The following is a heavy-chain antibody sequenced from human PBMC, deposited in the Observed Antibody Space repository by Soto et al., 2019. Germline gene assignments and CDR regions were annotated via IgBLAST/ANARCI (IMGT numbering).Heavy chain of an antibody. J-gene: IGHJ6*02. Sequence: ASETLSLTCAVYGGSISSNKGWSWVSRPPGKGLEWIGEIYHSGSTNYNPSLKSRVTISLYKSKNQFSLKLTSVTAADSAVYYCARDDHIVVVPTSLGAMDVWGQGTTVTVSS. V-gene: IGHV4-4*02. CDR1: GGSISSNKG. D-gene: IGHD2-2*01. CDR3: ARDDHIVVVPTSLGAMDV. CDR2: IYHSGST.